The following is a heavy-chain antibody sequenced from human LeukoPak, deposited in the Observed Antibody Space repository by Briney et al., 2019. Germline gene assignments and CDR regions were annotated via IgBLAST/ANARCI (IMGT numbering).Heavy chain of an antibody. Sequence: SETLSLTCTVSGGSISSYHWSWTRQPPGKGLEWIGHIYYSGSTNYNPSLKSRLTISVDMSKNQFSLKLSSVTAADTAVYYCARHVYSSGWYDVFDIWGQGTMVTVSS. CDR2: IYYSGST. J-gene: IGHJ3*02. CDR3: ARHVYSSGWYDVFDI. V-gene: IGHV4-59*08. CDR1: GGSISSYH. D-gene: IGHD6-19*01.